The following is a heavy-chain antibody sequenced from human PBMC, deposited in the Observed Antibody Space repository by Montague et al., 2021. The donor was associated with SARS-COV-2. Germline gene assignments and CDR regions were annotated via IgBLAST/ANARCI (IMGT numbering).Heavy chain of an antibody. V-gene: IGHV3-23*01. CDR1: GFSFSSYA. J-gene: IGHJ5*02. CDR3: AKSAYYDILNWFDP. Sequence: SLRLSCAASGFSFSSYAMSWVRRAPGKGLEWVSAISGSGGATYYADSVKGRFIISRDSSKKTMFLQMNRLTPEDTAVCYCAKSAYYDILNWFDPWGQGTLVTVSS. D-gene: IGHD3-9*01. CDR2: ISGSGGAT.